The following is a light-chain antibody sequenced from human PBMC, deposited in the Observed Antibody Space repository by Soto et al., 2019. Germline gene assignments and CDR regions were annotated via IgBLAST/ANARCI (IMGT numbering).Light chain of an antibody. CDR2: GSA. CDR1: QSVNSD. CDR3: QQYNNWPPV. Sequence: EIVMTQSPATLSVSPGERATLSCRASQSVNSDLAWYQQKPGQAPRLLIYGSATRANAVPARFRGSGSGTAFTLTISRLQSEDFAIYYCQQYNNWPPVFGPGTKLEIK. V-gene: IGKV3D-15*01. J-gene: IGKJ2*01.